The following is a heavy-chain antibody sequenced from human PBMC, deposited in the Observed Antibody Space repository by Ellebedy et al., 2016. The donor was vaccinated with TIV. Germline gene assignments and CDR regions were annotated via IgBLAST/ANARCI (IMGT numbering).Heavy chain of an antibody. CDR1: KFTFSSYW. CDR3: AREAVAGGFDP. Sequence: GGSLRLXXAASKFTFSSYWMTWVRQAPGKGLEWVANIKQDGGEKYYVDSVKGRFTISRDNAKSSLYLQMNSLRAEDTAVYYCAREAVAGGFDPWGQGTLVTVSS. D-gene: IGHD6-19*01. V-gene: IGHV3-7*01. CDR2: IKQDGGEK. J-gene: IGHJ5*02.